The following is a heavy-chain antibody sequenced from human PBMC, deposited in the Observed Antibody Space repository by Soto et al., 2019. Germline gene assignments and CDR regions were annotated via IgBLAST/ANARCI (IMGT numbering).Heavy chain of an antibody. V-gene: IGHV4-30-2*01. Sequence: TLSLTCAASGSSISSGCSSSRWIRQPPGKGLEWIGYIYHSGSTYYNPSLKSRVTISVDRSKNQFSLKLSSVTAADTAVYYCARDRYYYGMDVWGRGTTVTVSS. CDR2: IYHSGST. CDR3: ARDRYYYGMDV. CDR1: GSSISSGCSS. J-gene: IGHJ6*02.